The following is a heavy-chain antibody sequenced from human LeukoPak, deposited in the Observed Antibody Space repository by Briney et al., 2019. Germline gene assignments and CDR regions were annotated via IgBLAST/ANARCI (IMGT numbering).Heavy chain of an antibody. CDR1: GFTFSSYA. V-gene: IGHV3-21*01. D-gene: IGHD2-2*01. CDR3: ARGCSSTSCYGHYMDV. Sequence: AGGSLRLSCAASGFTFSSYAMSWVRQAPGKGLEWVSSISSSSSYIYYADSVKGRFTISRDNAKNSLYLQMNSLRAEDTAVYYCARGCSSTSCYGHYMDVWGKGTTVTVSS. J-gene: IGHJ6*03. CDR2: ISSSSSYI.